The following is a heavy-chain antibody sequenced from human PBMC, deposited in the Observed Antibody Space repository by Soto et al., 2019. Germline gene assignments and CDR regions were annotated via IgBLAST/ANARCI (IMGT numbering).Heavy chain of an antibody. D-gene: IGHD1-7*01. CDR1: GGSISSGGYY. Sequence: SETLSLTCTVSGGSISSGGYYWSWIRQHPGKGLEWIGYIYYSGSTYYNPSLKSRVTISVDTSKNQFSLKLSSVTAADTAVYYCARAAGTTLPYYFDYWGQGTLVTVSS. V-gene: IGHV4-31*03. CDR3: ARAAGTTLPYYFDY. CDR2: IYYSGST. J-gene: IGHJ4*02.